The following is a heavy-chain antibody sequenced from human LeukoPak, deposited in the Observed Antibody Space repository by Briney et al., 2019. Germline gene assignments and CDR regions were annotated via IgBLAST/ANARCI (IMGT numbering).Heavy chain of an antibody. CDR1: GYTFTGYY. J-gene: IGHJ4*02. CDR2: INPNSGGT. D-gene: IGHD6-13*01. V-gene: IGHV1-2*02. CDR3: ARDRARRQQLVTLGY. Sequence: ASVKVSCKASGYTFTGYYMHWVRQAPGQGLEWMGWINPNSGGTNYAQKFQGRVTMTRDTSISTAYMELSRLRSDDTAVYYCARDRARRQQLVTLGYWGQGTLVAVSS.